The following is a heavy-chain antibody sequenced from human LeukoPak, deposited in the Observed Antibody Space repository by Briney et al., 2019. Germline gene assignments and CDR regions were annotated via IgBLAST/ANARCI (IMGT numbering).Heavy chain of an antibody. CDR2: IIPILGIA. CDR3: ARERTTHDYYFDY. D-gene: IGHD4-17*01. V-gene: IGHV1-69*04. Sequence: SVKVSCKASGGTFSSYAISWVRQAPGQGLEWMGRIIPILGIANYAQKFQGRVTITADKSTSTAYMELSSLRSEDTAVYYCARERTTHDYYFDYWGQGTLVTVSS. CDR1: GGTFSSYA. J-gene: IGHJ4*02.